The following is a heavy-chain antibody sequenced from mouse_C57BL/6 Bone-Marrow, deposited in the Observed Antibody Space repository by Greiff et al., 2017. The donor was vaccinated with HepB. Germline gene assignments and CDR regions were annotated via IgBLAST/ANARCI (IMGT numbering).Heavy chain of an antibody. CDR3: ARYDYGSFAY. V-gene: IGHV1-61*01. D-gene: IGHD1-1*01. CDR2: IYPSDSET. CDR1: GYTFTSYW. Sequence: VQLQQPGAELVRPGSSVKLSCKASGYTFTSYWMDWVKQRPGQGLEWIGNIYPSDSETHYNQKFKDKATLTVDKSSSTAYMQLSSLTSEDSAVYYCARYDYGSFAYWGQGTLVTVSA. J-gene: IGHJ3*01.